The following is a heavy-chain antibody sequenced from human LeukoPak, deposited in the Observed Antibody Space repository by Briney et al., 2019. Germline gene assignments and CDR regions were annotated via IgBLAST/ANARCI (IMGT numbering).Heavy chain of an antibody. Sequence: ASVKVSCKASGYTFTSSGFTWVRQAPGRGVEWMGWISAYNGNTYFAPKFEGRLTMTTETSTSTAYMELRNLKSDDTAVYYCARVVYADNDYWGQGTLVIVSS. CDR3: ARVVYADNDY. J-gene: IGHJ4*02. CDR1: GYTFTSSG. D-gene: IGHD2-8*01. CDR2: ISAYNGNT. V-gene: IGHV1-18*01.